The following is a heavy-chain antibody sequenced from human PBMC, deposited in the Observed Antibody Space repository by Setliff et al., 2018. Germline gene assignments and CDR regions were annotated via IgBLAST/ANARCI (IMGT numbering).Heavy chain of an antibody. CDR2: IKQDGSEI. CDR1: GLTFSSYW. CDR3: ARELGYSSTWYSHEGFNI. Sequence: HPGGSLRLSCAASGLTFSSYWMTWVRQAPGKGLEWLANIKQDGSEIYSVDSVKGRFSISRDDAKNSLYLQMNSLRAEDTAVYYCARELGYSSTWYSHEGFNIWGQGTMVTVSS. V-gene: IGHV3-7*01. J-gene: IGHJ3*02. D-gene: IGHD6-13*01.